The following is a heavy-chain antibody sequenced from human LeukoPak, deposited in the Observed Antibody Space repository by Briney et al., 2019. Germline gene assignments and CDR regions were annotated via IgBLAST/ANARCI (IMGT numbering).Heavy chain of an antibody. CDR2: IGGDGGST. J-gene: IGHJ3*02. CDR3: SQGHYDSSDAFDS. D-gene: IGHD3-22*01. V-gene: IGHV3-43*01. Sequence: GGSLILSCAASGFTFDDYTIHWFRQAPGHGLEWLSLIGGDGGSTYYADSVKGRFTISRYIRTNSLYLQMNMLSTEATDLSDCSQGHYDSSDAFDSWGQGTMVTVSS. CDR1: GFTFDDYT.